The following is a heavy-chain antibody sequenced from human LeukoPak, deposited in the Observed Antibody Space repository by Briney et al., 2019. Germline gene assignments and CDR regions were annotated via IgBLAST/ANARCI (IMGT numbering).Heavy chain of an antibody. CDR1: GGSISSSSYY. D-gene: IGHD1-26*01. CDR2: IYTSGST. V-gene: IGHV4-61*02. Sequence: SETLSLTCTVSGGSISSSSYYWGWIRQPAGKGLEWIGRIYTSGSTNYNPSLKSRVTMSVDTSKNQFSLKLSSVTAADTAVYYCARVVRVGATRAKEYYFDYWGQGTLVTVSS. CDR3: ARVVRVGATRAKEYYFDY. J-gene: IGHJ4*02.